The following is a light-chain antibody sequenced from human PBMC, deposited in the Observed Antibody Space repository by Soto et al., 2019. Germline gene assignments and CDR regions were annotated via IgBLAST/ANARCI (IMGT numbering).Light chain of an antibody. V-gene: IGKV3-15*01. CDR1: QSVRSY. CDR3: HQYDHWPQT. J-gene: IGKJ1*01. Sequence: EVVMTQSPATLSVSPGERATLSCGASQSVRSYLAWYQQKPGQAPRLLIHGASTRAPGIPARFSGSGSVTDFTLTISSLQSEDFAVYYCHQYDHWPQTFGQGTKVDIK. CDR2: GAS.